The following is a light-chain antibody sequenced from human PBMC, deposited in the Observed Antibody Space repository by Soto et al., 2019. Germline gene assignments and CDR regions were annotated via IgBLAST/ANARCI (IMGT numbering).Light chain of an antibody. J-gene: IGKJ1*01. V-gene: IGKV1-9*01. CDR3: QQYNLWPQT. Sequence: IQLTQSPSSLSASVGDRVTITCRASEGIVNYLAWYQQQPGKAPKLLIYGASTLQGGVPSRFTGSGSGTDFTLTISSLQPEDFATYHCQQYNLWPQTFGQGTNVEIK. CDR1: EGIVNY. CDR2: GAS.